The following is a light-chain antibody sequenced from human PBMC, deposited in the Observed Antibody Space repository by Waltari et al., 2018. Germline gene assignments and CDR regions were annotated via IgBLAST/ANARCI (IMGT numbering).Light chain of an antibody. V-gene: IGKV1-17*01. J-gene: IGKJ1*01. CDR1: QGIRND. CDR3: LQSNIYPLT. Sequence: DIQMTQSPSSLSASVGDRVTITCRASQGIRNDLSWFQQRPGKAQKRLIYGASKLESGVPARFSGSGSGTEFTLTVSSLRPEDFATYFCLQSNIYPLTFGQGTKVEI. CDR2: GAS.